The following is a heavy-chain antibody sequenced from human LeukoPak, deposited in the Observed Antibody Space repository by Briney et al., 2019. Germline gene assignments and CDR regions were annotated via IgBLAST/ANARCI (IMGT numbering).Heavy chain of an antibody. CDR3: ARSDLGTITAGPFN. D-gene: IGHD5-24*01. CDR2: ISGYQGST. Sequence: ASVKVSCKASGYTFTNYGITWVRQAPGQGFEWMGWISGYQGSTKYAQNFQGRVTMTIDTSTSTAYMDLRSLRSDDTAIYSCARSDLGTITAGPFNWGQGTLVAVSS. J-gene: IGHJ4*02. V-gene: IGHV1-18*01. CDR1: GYTFTNYG.